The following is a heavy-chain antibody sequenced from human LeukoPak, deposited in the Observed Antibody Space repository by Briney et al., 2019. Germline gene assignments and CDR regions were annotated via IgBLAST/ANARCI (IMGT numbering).Heavy chain of an antibody. Sequence: ASVKVSCKASGYTFTSYYIHWVRQAPGQGLEWMGLINPSGGSTNYAQKFQGRVTMTRDTSISTDYMELSRLRSDDTAVYYCARDNSVEDTAWWFDPWGQGTLVTVSS. D-gene: IGHD4-23*01. J-gene: IGHJ5*02. CDR3: ARDNSVEDTAWWFDP. CDR2: INPSGGST. CDR1: GYTFTSYY. V-gene: IGHV1-2*02.